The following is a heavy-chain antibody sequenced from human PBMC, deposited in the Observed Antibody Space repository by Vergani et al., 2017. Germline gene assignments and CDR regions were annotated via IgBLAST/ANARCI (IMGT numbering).Heavy chain of an antibody. V-gene: IGHV4-34*01. Sequence: QVQLQQWGAGLLKPSETLSLTCAVYGGSFSGYYWSWIRQPPGKGLEWIGEINHSGSTYYNPSLKSRVTISVDTSKNQFSLKLSSVTAADTAVYYCARRGYDFWSGYYSPLYFDYWGQGTLVTVSS. CDR2: INHSGST. CDR3: ARRGYDFWSGYYSPLYFDY. CDR1: GGSFSGYY. J-gene: IGHJ4*02. D-gene: IGHD3-3*01.